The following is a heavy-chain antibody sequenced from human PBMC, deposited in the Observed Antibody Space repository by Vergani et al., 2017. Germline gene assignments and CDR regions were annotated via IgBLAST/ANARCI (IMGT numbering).Heavy chain of an antibody. J-gene: IGHJ4*02. Sequence: QVQLVESGGGLVKPGGSLRLPCAASGFTFSEYYMSWIRQAPGKGLEWVSYISSSSSYTNYADSVKGRFTISRDNSKNTLYLQMNSLRAEDTALYYCARDRQYYFDYWGQGTLVTVSS. D-gene: IGHD6-6*01. CDR2: ISSSSSYT. CDR3: ARDRQYYFDY. CDR1: GFTFSEYY. V-gene: IGHV3-11*06.